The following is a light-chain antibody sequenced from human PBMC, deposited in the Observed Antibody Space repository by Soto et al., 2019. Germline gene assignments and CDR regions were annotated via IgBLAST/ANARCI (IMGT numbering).Light chain of an antibody. J-gene: IGLJ1*01. Sequence: QSVLTQPPSASGSPGQSVTISCTGTSSDVGGYNYVSWYQQHPGKAPKLMIYEVSKRPSGDPDRFSGSKSGNTASLTVSGLQADDEADYYCISYAGSNLLYVFGTGTKVTVL. CDR3: ISYAGSNLLYV. CDR2: EVS. V-gene: IGLV2-8*01. CDR1: SSDVGGYNY.